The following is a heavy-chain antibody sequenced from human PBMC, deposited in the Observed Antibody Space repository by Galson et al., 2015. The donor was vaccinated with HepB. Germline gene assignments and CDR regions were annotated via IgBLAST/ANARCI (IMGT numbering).Heavy chain of an antibody. D-gene: IGHD5-24*01. CDR3: ARVGRRDGYKPRRPNGMDV. J-gene: IGHJ6*02. V-gene: IGHV4-34*01. CDR2: INQSGST. Sequence: LSLTCAVYGGSFSGYYWNWIRQPPGKGLEWIGEINQSGSTNYSPSLKSRVTISVDTSKNQFSLKLRSVTAADTAVYYCARVGRRDGYKPRRPNGMDVWGQGTTVTVSS. CDR1: GGSFSGYY.